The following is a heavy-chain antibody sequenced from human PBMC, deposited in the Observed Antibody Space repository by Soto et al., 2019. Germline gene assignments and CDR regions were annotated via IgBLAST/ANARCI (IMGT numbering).Heavy chain of an antibody. CDR1: GDSVSSNSAA. J-gene: IGHJ6*02. Sequence: SQTLSLTCAISGDSVSSNSAAWNWIRQSPSRGLEWLGRTYYRSKWYNDYAVSVKSRITINPDTSKNQFSLQLNSVTPEDTAVYYCASSSLRYFDWLLDYYYYGMDVWGQGTTVTVSS. D-gene: IGHD3-9*01. V-gene: IGHV6-1*01. CDR2: TYYRSKWYN. CDR3: ASSSLRYFDWLLDYYYYGMDV.